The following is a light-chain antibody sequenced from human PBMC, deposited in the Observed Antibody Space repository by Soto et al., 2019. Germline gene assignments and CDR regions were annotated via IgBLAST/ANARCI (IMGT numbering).Light chain of an antibody. CDR2: GAS. CDR3: QQYGSSPLT. V-gene: IGKV3-20*01. J-gene: IGKJ4*01. CDR1: QSVSSNY. Sequence: EIVLTQSPGTLSLSPGEKATPSCRASQSVSSNYLTRYQQKSGQAPRLLIYGASSRATGIPDRFSGSGSGTDFTLTISRLEPEDFAVYYCQQYGSSPLTFGGGTKVDIK.